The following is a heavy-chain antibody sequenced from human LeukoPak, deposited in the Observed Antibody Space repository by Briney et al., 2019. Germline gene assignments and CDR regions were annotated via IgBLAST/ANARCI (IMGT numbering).Heavy chain of an antibody. V-gene: IGHV3-30*02. CDR2: IRYDGSNK. D-gene: IGHD2-2*01. J-gene: IGHJ6*03. CDR1: GLTFSSYG. Sequence: GGSLRLSCAASGLTFSSYGMHWVRQAPGKGLEWVAFIRYDGSNKYYADSVKGRFTISRDNSKNTLYLQMNSLRAEDTAVYYCAKIYCSSTSCYWDYYYYMDVWGKGTTVTVSS. CDR3: AKIYCSSTSCYWDYYYYMDV.